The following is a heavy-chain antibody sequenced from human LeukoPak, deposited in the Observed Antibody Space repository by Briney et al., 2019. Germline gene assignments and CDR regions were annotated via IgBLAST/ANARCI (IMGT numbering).Heavy chain of an antibody. V-gene: IGHV3-20*01. J-gene: IGHJ4*02. D-gene: IGHD3-9*01. CDR3: ASSSHYDILTGYDY. CDR2: INWNGGST. Sequence: GGSLRLSCAASGFTFDDYGMSWVRQAPGKGLEWVSGINWNGGSTGYADSVKGRFTISRDNAKNSLYLQMNSLRAEDTALYHCASSSHYDILTGYDYWGQGTLVTVSS. CDR1: GFTFDDYG.